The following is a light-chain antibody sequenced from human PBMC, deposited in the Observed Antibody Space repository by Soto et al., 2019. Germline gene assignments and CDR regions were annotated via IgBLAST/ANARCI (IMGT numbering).Light chain of an antibody. J-gene: IGLJ2*01. CDR2: NND. CDR3: EAWDDSLYGAV. Sequence: QSVLPQPPSASGTPGQRVTLSCSGSSSNIGANPINWYQQLPGTAPKLLIYNNDQPPSGVPDRFSASESGTSASLAISGLQSEDEADYYCEAWDDSLYGAVLGGGTKLTVL. CDR1: SSNIGANP. V-gene: IGLV1-44*01.